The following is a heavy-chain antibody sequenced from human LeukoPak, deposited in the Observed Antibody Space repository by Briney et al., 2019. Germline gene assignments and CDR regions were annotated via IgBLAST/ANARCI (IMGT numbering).Heavy chain of an antibody. CDR2: INPNSGDT. V-gene: IGHV1-2*06. Sequence: ASVKVSCKASGYTFTGYHMHWVRQAPGQGLEWMGRINPNSGDTNYAQKFQGRVTMTRDTSITTAYMELSRLRSDDAAMYYCARDYCSSTSCLFDYWGQGTLVTVSS. CDR1: GYTFTGYH. CDR3: ARDYCSSTSCLFDY. D-gene: IGHD2-2*01. J-gene: IGHJ4*02.